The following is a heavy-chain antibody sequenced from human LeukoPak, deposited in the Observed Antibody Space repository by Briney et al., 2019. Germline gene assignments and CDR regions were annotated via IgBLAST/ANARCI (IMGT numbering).Heavy chain of an antibody. V-gene: IGHV3-23*01. Sequence: GGSLRLSCAASGFTFSSYCMSWVRQAPGKGLEWVSAISGSGSSTYYADSVKGRFTISRDNSKNTLYLQLNSLRADDTALYYFSKNSPPNEYWGQGTLVTVSS. D-gene: IGHD2-21*01. CDR3: SKNSPPNEY. CDR1: GFTFSSYC. J-gene: IGHJ4*02. CDR2: ISGSGSST.